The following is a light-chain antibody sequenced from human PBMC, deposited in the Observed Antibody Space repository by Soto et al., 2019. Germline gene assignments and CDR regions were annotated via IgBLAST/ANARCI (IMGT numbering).Light chain of an antibody. CDR2: DNN. J-gene: IGLJ1*01. V-gene: IGLV1-51*01. Sequence: QSALTQPPSISATPGQKVTISCSGSSSNIENNYVSWYQQVPGTAPKLLIYDNNERPSGIPDRFSGSKSGTSATLGITGLQTGDEADYYCGTWDSSLSAGVFGTGTKVTVL. CDR3: GTWDSSLSAGV. CDR1: SSNIENNY.